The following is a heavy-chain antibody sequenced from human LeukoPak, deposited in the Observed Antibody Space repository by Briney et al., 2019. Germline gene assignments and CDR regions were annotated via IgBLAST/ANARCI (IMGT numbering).Heavy chain of an antibody. Sequence: ASVKVSCKSSGYTFTSYDINWVRQATGQGLEWMGWMNPNSGHTGYAQKFQGRITMTRNTPISTAYMELSSLGSEDTAVYYCATVTRDCSRACCYNDWGQGTLVTVSS. V-gene: IGHV1-8*01. CDR2: MNPNSGHT. J-gene: IGHJ4*02. CDR1: GYTFTSYD. CDR3: ATVTRDCSRACCYND. D-gene: IGHD2-2*02.